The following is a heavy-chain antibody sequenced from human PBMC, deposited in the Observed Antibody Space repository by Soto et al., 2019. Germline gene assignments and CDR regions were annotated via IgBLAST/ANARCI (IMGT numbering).Heavy chain of an antibody. D-gene: IGHD3-22*01. CDR3: ARVSYYDSSGYEIDY. CDR2: IIPIFGTA. CDR1: GGTFSSYA. Sequence: ASVKVSCKASGGTFSSYAISWVRQAPGQGLEWMGGIIPIFGTANYAQKFQGRVTITADESTSTAYMELSSLRSEDTAVYYCARVSYYDSSGYEIDYWGQGTLVTVSS. J-gene: IGHJ4*02. V-gene: IGHV1-69*13.